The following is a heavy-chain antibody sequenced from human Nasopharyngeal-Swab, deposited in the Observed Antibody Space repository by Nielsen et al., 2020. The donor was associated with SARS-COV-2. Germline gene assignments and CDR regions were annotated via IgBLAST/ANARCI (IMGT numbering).Heavy chain of an antibody. D-gene: IGHD6-6*01. CDR3: ARGLSEYSSSSDVSGYYYGMDV. CDR1: GGTFSSYA. CDR2: IIPIFGTA. V-gene: IGHV1-69*13. Sequence: SVKVSCKASGGTFSSYAINWVRQAPGHGLEWMGGIIPIFGTAHYAQKFQGRVTITADESTSTAYMELSSLRSEDTAVYYCARGLSEYSSSSDVSGYYYGMDVWGQGTTVTVSS. J-gene: IGHJ6*02.